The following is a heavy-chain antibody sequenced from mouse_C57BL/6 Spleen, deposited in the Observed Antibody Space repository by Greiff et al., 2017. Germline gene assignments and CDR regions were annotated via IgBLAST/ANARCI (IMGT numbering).Heavy chain of an antibody. D-gene: IGHD1-1*01. CDR1: GYTFTSYG. J-gene: IGHJ4*01. CDR2: IYPRSGNT. CDR3: ARATTGMDY. Sequence: QVQLKQSGAELARPGASVKLSCKASGYTFTSYGISWVKQRPGQGLEWIGEIYPRSGNTYYNEKFKGKATLTADKSSSTAYMELRSLTSEDSAVYFCARATTGMDYWGQGTSVTVSS. V-gene: IGHV1-81*01.